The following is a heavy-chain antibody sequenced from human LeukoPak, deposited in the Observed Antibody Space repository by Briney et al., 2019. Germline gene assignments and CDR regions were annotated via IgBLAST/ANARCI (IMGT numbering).Heavy chain of an antibody. CDR2: IIPIFGTA. CDR3: ARGPGSGSYGGQVDY. Sequence: VASVKVSCKASGGTFSSYAISWVRQAPGQGLEWMGGIIPIFGTANYAQKFQGRVTMTRDTSTSTVYMELSSLRSEDTAVYYCARGPGSGSYGGQVDYWGQGTLVTVSS. J-gene: IGHJ4*02. CDR1: GGTFSSYA. D-gene: IGHD3-10*01. V-gene: IGHV1-69*05.